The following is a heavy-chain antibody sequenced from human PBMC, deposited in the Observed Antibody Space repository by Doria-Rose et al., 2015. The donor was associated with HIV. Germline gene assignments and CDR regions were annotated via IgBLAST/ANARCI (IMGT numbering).Heavy chain of an antibody. CDR1: GVSLSSPGMG. CDR2: LFSDDER. Sequence: QIILKESGPVLVKPTETPTLTCTVSGVSLSSPGMGVSWIRQPPGKALEWLANLFSDDERSYKPSLKSRLTISRGTSKSQVVLTMTDMDPVDTATYYCARIKSSRWYHKYYFDFWGQGTLVIVSA. CDR3: ARIKSSRWYHKYYFDF. D-gene: IGHD6-13*01. J-gene: IGHJ4*02. V-gene: IGHV2-26*01.